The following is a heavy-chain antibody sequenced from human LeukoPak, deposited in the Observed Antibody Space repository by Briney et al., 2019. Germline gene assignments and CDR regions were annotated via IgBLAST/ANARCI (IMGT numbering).Heavy chain of an antibody. D-gene: IGHD3-9*01. J-gene: IGHJ6*02. Sequence: SETLSLTCAVYVGSFSNYYWSWIRQPPRKGREWIGEINHSGSTNYNPPLKSRLTIPVDTSKNQFSPTMISVTAADTAVYSCARAGLRFFDWSNSYYYAMDVWGQGPTVSVSS. CDR2: INHSGST. CDR3: ARAGLRFFDWSNSYYYAMDV. CDR1: VGSFSNYY. V-gene: IGHV4-34*01.